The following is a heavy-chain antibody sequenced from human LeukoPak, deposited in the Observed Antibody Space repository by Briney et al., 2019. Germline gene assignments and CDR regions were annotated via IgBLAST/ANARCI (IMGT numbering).Heavy chain of an antibody. V-gene: IGHV3-23*01. CDR1: GFTFSSYA. J-gene: IGHJ4*02. Sequence: GGSLRLSCAASGFTFSSYAMSWVRQAPEKGLEWVSAISGSGGSTYYADSVKGRFTISRDNSKNTLYLQMNSLRAEDTAVYYCAKVDYYDSSGYYQGIDYWGQGTLVTVSS. CDR3: AKVDYYDSSGYYQGIDY. D-gene: IGHD3-22*01. CDR2: ISGSGGST.